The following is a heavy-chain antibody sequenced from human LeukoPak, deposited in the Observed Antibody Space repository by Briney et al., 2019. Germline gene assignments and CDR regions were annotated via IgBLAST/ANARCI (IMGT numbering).Heavy chain of an antibody. J-gene: IGHJ3*02. CDR2: ISSSSSTI. CDR1: GFTFSGFS. Sequence: PGGSLRLSCAASGFTFSGFSMNWVRQAPGKGLEWVSYISSSSSTIYYADSVKGRFTISRDNAKNSLYLQMNSLRAEDTAVYYCARDWLVRFLEGEGEAFDIWGQGTMVTVSS. D-gene: IGHD3-3*01. V-gene: IGHV3-48*01. CDR3: ARDWLVRFLEGEGEAFDI.